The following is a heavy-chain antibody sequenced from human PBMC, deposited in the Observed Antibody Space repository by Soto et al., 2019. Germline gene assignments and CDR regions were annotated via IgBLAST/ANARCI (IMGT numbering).Heavy chain of an antibody. D-gene: IGHD2-15*01. CDR3: APLSVSLSGPYGIHV. J-gene: IGHJ6*02. V-gene: IGHV4-39*01. CDR2: MLYSGLT. CDR1: GYSVSSSDYY. Sequence: SLTCSVSGYSVSSSDYYWAWIRQPPGKGLEWIGSMLYSGLTYYNPSLKSRVTLSVDTSKNHFSVRLNSVIASDTAVYYCAPLSVSLSGPYGIHVWGQGTKVTVSS.